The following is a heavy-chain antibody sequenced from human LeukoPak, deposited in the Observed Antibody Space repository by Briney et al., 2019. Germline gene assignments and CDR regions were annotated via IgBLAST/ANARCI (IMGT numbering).Heavy chain of an antibody. CDR2: SNHSGST. Sequence: PSETLSLTCGVYGGSFSAYYWSWIRQPPGKGLEWIGESNHSGSTTYNPSLKSRVTISVDTSKNQLSLKLSSVTAADTAVYYCARGRSLHCFDYWGQGTLVTVSS. V-gene: IGHV4-34*01. CDR1: GGSFSAYY. CDR3: ARGRSLHCFDY. J-gene: IGHJ4*02.